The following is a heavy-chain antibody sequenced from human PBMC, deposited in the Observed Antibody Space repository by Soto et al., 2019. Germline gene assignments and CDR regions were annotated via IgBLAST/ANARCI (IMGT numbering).Heavy chain of an antibody. CDR1: GGTFSSYA. CDR3: AIDPSSAAWIFGVVRKPYYYYGMDV. J-gene: IGHJ6*02. Sequence: SVKVSCKASGGTFSSYAISWVRQAPGQGLELMGGIIPIFGTANYAQTFQASVSITADESTSTAYMALSSLRSEDTAVYYCAIDPSSAAWIFGVVRKPYYYYGMDVWGQGTTVTVSS. D-gene: IGHD3-3*01. CDR2: IIPIFGTA. V-gene: IGHV1-69*13.